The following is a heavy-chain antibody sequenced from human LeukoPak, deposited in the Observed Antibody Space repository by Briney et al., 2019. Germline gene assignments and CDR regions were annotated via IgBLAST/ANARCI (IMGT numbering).Heavy chain of an antibody. CDR3: ARSNPLGYSSSWYGVDN. Sequence: PSETLSLTCTVSGASISSYHWNWIRQSPGKGLEWIGYMYYTGSSNYNPSLQSRVAIAVDTSKNQFSLKLSSVTAADTAVYYCARSNPLGYSSSWYGVDNWGQGTLVTVSS. V-gene: IGHV4-59*08. CDR2: MYYTGSS. CDR1: GASISSYH. J-gene: IGHJ4*02. D-gene: IGHD6-13*01.